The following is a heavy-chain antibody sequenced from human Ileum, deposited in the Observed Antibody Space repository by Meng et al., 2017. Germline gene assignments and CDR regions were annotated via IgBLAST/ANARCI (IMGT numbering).Heavy chain of an antibody. V-gene: IGHV3-23*01. D-gene: IGHD3-22*01. CDR2: LSGSGHAT. Sequence: GGSLRLSCAASGITFSNYAMTWVRQAPGKGLEWVSALSGSGHATYYADSVKGRFTISRDNSKNTLYLQMNSLRAEDTAVYYCARDLDYFHTNNYYDAFDIWGQGTMVTVSS. CDR3: ARDLDYFHTNNYYDAFDI. CDR1: GITFSNYA. J-gene: IGHJ3*02.